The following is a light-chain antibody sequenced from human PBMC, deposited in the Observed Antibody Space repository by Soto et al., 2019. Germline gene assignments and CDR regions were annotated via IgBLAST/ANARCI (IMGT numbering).Light chain of an antibody. J-gene: IGLJ1*01. CDR3: CSYAGSSTWV. CDR2: DGS. V-gene: IGLV2-23*01. Sequence: QSALTQPASVSVSPGQSTTISCTGASSDVGKYNLVSWYQQHPGKAPKLVIFDGSKRPSGISNRFSGSKSGNSASLTISGLQTEDEADYYCCSYAGSSTWVFGTGTKVTVL. CDR1: SSDVGKYNL.